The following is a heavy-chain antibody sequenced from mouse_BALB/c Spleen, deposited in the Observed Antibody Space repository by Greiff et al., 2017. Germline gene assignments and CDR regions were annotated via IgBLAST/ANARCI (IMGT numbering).Heavy chain of an antibody. CDR3: ARNYRGNGYDGWFAY. V-gene: IGHV2-6-4*01. D-gene: IGHD2-2*01. CDR2: IWGGGST. J-gene: IGHJ3*01. Sequence: QVQLKESGPGLVAPSQSLSITCTVSGFSLSRYSVHWVRQPPGKGLEWLGMIWGGGSTDYNSALKSGLSISKDNSKSQVFLKMNSLQTDDTAMYYCARNYRGNGYDGWFAYWGQGTLVTVAA. CDR1: GFSLSRYS.